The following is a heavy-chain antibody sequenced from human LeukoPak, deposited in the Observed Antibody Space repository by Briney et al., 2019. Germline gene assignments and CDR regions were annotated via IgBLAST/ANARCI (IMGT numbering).Heavy chain of an antibody. CDR2: VSHSGSS. Sequence: SETLSLTCAVYGGSFSDYYWSWIRQPPGEGLEWMGEVSHSGSSTYNPSLKSRVTISVDTSKKQFSLTLSSAPAADTAVYYCARGLRPGWAVTSVRVWFDPWGQGILVTVSS. CDR1: GGSFSDYY. V-gene: IGHV4-34*01. D-gene: IGHD4-17*01. J-gene: IGHJ5*02. CDR3: ARGLRPGWAVTSVRVWFDP.